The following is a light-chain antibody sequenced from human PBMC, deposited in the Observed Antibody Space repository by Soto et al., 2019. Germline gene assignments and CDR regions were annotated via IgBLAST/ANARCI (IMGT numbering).Light chain of an antibody. V-gene: IGKV3-15*01. CDR1: QGVDTN. CDR2: AAS. Sequence: EVVMTQSRATLSVSAGERATLSCRASQGVDTNVAWYQHKLGQAPRLLIYAASTRATGIPARFSGSGSGTEFTLTISSLQSEDFAVYYCQQYNYWPPLTFGGGTKVEIK. CDR3: QQYNYWPPLT. J-gene: IGKJ4*01.